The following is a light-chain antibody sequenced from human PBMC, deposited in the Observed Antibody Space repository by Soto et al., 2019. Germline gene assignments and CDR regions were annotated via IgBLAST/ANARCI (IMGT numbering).Light chain of an antibody. CDR1: SSDVGGYNY. Sequence: QSVLTQPASVSGSPGQSITISCTGTSSDVGGYNYVSWYQQHPGKAPKLIIYEVSHRPSGASNHFSGYKSGTTASLTISGRQPEDEADYYCSSYTSTSTPCVFGTGTKVTVL. CDR3: SSYTSTSTPCV. J-gene: IGLJ1*01. V-gene: IGLV2-14*01. CDR2: EVS.